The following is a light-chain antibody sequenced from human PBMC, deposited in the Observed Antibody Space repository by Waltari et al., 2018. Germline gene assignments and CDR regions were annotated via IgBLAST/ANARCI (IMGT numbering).Light chain of an antibody. Sequence: EIMMTQSPASLSVSPGDRVMLSCRASESVRSHLAWYQQKPGQAPRMIDYGASMRATGVPARFSGSGFGTDFTLTITSLQAEDVAVYFCQQYNQWPPITFGGGTKV. CDR1: ESVRSH. CDR2: GAS. V-gene: IGKV3-15*01. CDR3: QQYNQWPPIT. J-gene: IGKJ4*01.